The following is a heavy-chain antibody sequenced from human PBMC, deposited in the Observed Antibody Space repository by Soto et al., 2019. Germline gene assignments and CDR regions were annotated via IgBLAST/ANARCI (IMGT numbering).Heavy chain of an antibody. CDR3: ARGIRYCNTGSCHPCFDY. CDR1: GFTFSNDW. J-gene: IGHJ4*01. CDR2: IKQDGSEK. V-gene: IGHV3-7*01. D-gene: IGHD2-15*01. Sequence: PGGSLRLSCAASGFTFSNDWMSWVRQAPGKGLEWVANIKQDGSEKYYVDSVKGRFTISRDNAKNSLYLQMNSLRADDTAVYYCARGIRYCNTGSCHPCFDYWGQGTLVTVSS.